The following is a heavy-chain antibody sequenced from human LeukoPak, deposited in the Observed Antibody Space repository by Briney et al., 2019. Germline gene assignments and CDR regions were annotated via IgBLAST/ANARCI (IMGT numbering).Heavy chain of an antibody. CDR3: AKDSGVWGSYRPNLDFDY. J-gene: IGHJ4*02. D-gene: IGHD3-16*02. V-gene: IGHV3-9*01. Sequence: GRSLRLSCAASGFTLDDYAMHWVRQAPGKGLEWVSGISWNSGSIGYADSVKGRFTISRDNAKNSLYLQMNSLRAEDTALYYCAKDSGVWGSYRPNLDFDYWGQGTLVTVSS. CDR2: ISWNSGSI. CDR1: GFTLDDYA.